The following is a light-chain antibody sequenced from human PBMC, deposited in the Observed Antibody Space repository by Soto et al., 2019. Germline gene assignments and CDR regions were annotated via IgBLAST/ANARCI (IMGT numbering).Light chain of an antibody. CDR3: HQYGSSPFT. CDR1: QSFSSSN. J-gene: IGKJ3*01. V-gene: IGKV3-20*01. Sequence: EIVLTHSPGTLSLSPGERATLSCRASQSFSSSNLAWYHQKPGQAPRLLIYGASSRATGIADRFSGSGSGTDFTLTISRLETEDFAVYFCHQYGSSPFTFRPGPKVDFQ. CDR2: GAS.